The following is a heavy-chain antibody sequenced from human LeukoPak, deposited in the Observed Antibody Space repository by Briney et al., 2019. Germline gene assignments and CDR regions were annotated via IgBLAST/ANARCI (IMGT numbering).Heavy chain of an antibody. CDR3: ARQVGSGRVTRYYFDY. CDR2: IYYSGST. CDR1: GGSISSYY. D-gene: IGHD2-2*03. Sequence: PSETLSLTCTVSGGSISSYYWSWIRQPPGKGLEWIGYIYYSGSTNYNPSLKSRVTISVDTSKNQFSLKLSSVTAADTAVYYCARQVGSGRVTRYYFDYWGQGTLVTVSS. J-gene: IGHJ4*02. V-gene: IGHV4-59*08.